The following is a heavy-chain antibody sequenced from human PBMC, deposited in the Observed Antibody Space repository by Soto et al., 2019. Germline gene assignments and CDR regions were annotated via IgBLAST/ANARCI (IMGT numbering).Heavy chain of an antibody. J-gene: IGHJ4*02. CDR2: INIDGSST. D-gene: IGHD3-22*01. V-gene: IGHV3-74*01. CDR3: TRDAAEHSSTYYYF. Sequence: GGSLRLSCAASGFTRNSYWMHWVRQAPGKGLVWVSRINIDGSSTSYADSVKGRFTVSRDIAKNTLSLQMNSLRVEDTALYYCTRDAAEHSSTYYYFWGQGTLVTVSS. CDR1: GFTRNSYW.